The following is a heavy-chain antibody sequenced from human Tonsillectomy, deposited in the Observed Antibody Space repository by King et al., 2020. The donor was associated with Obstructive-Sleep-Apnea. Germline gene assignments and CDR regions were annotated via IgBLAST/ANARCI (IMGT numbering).Heavy chain of an antibody. D-gene: IGHD5-18*01. CDR2: IYYSGST. CDR1: GGSISRSY. V-gene: IGHV4-59*01. J-gene: IGHJ4*02. Sequence: QLQESGPGLVKPSETLSLTCTVSGGSISRSYWSWIRQPPGTGLEWIGYIYYSGSTNSNPSLKSRVTISVDTSKNQFYLKLGSVTAADTAVYYCARLGYSYGNYYFDYWGQGALVTVSS. CDR3: ARLGYSYGNYYFDY.